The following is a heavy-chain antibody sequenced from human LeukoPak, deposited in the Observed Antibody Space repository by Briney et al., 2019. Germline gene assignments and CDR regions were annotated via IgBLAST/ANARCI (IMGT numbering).Heavy chain of an antibody. D-gene: IGHD2-2*02. CDR2: IYYSGST. J-gene: IGHJ5*02. CDR1: GGSISSGDYY. CDR3: ARAVVPVKDCSSTSCYTGWFDP. Sequence: SQTLSLTCTVSGGSISSGDYYWSWIRQPPGKGLEWIGYIYYSGSTYYNPSLKSRVTISVDTSKNQFSLKLSSVTAADTAVYYCARAVVPVKDCSSTSCYTGWFDPWGQGTLVTVSS. V-gene: IGHV4-30-4*01.